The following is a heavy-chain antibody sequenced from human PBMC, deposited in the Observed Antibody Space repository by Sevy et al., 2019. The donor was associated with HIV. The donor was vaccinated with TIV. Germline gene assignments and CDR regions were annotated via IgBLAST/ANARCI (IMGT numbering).Heavy chain of an antibody. Sequence: SETLSLTCTVSGGSISSDDYYWSWIRQPPGKGLEWIWYIFYSGSTYYNPSLKSRVTIPGGTSKNQFSLKLSSVTAADAAVYYCASSRAGGGSLFSDYWGQGTLVTVSS. CDR3: ASSRAGGGSLFSDY. J-gene: IGHJ4*02. V-gene: IGHV4-30-4*01. CDR1: GGSISSDDYY. CDR2: IFYSGST. D-gene: IGHD3-16*01.